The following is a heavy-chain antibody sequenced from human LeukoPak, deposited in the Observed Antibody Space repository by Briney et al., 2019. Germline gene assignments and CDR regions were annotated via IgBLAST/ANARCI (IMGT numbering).Heavy chain of an antibody. CDR1: GGSISSYY. Sequence: SETLSLTCTVSGGSISSYYWSWIRQPAGKGLEWIGRIYTSGSTNYNPSLKSRVTMSVDTSKNQFSLKLRSVTAADTAVYYCARDWMGTTEYYFDYWGQGTLVTVSS. J-gene: IGHJ4*02. CDR2: IYTSGST. CDR3: ARDWMGTTEYYFDY. D-gene: IGHD1/OR15-1a*01. V-gene: IGHV4-4*07.